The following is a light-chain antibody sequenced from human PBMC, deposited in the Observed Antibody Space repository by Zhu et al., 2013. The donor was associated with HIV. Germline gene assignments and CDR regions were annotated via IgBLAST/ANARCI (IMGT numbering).Light chain of an antibody. V-gene: IGLV3-21*04. CDR1: NIGSKT. Sequence: SYVLTQPPSVSVAPGKTAMITCGGNNIGSKTVHWYQQKPGQAPVVVIYDDSDRPSGIPERFSGSNSVNTATLTISRVEAGDEADYYCQVWDSTIDHPNVIFGGGTKLTVL. CDR3: QVWDSTIDHPNVI. CDR2: DDS. J-gene: IGLJ2*01.